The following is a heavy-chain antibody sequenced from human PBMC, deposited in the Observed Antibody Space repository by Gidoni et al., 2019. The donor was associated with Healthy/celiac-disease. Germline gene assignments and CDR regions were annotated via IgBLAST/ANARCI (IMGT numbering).Heavy chain of an antibody. V-gene: IGHV3-23*01. Sequence: EVQLLESGGGLVQPGGSLRLSCAASGFPFSGCAMGWVRQAPGKGVEGVSAISGSGGSTYYADSVKGRFTISRDNSKNTLYLQMNSLRAEDTAVYYCASLLDPKMATTSRDFDYWGQGTLVTVSS. CDR2: ISGSGGST. D-gene: IGHD1-1*01. CDR3: ASLLDPKMATTSRDFDY. J-gene: IGHJ4*02. CDR1: GFPFSGCA.